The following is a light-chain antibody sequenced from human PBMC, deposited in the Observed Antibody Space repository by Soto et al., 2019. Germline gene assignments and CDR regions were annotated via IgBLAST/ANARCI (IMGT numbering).Light chain of an antibody. CDR2: EVN. J-gene: IGLJ1*01. CDR1: TNDVGAYNY. Sequence: QSVLTQPPSASGSPGQSVTISCTGTTNDVGAYNYVSWYQQHPGKAPKLVIYEVNKRPSGVPDRFSGSKSGNTASLTVSGLQAEDEADYYCSSFAFSNSFVFGTGTKVTVL. CDR3: SSFAFSNSFV. V-gene: IGLV2-8*01.